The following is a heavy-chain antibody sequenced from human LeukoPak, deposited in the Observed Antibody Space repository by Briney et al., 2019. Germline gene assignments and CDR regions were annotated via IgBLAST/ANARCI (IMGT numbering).Heavy chain of an antibody. CDR1: GFTFINAW. Sequence: GGSPRLSCAASGFTFINAWMSWVRQAPGKGLEWVSVIYSGGSTYYADSVKGRFTISRDNSKNTLYLQMNSLRAEDTAVYYCAREYYYGSGTSTLYYWGQGTLVTVSS. CDR3: AREYYYGSGTSTLYY. D-gene: IGHD3-10*01. V-gene: IGHV3-66*01. J-gene: IGHJ4*02. CDR2: IYSGGST.